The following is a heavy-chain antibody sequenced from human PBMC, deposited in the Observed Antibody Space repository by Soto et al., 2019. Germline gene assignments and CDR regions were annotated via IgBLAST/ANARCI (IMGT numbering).Heavy chain of an antibody. CDR1: GASMTSSSYF. CDR2: IYYNRST. CDR3: AMPTVTYPDYFDF. Sequence: SETLSLTCTISGASMTSSSYFWGFVRQPPGLGLEWIGTIYYNRSTYYSSSLKSRVAISVDTSKNLFSLSLRSVTAADTAMYYCAMPTVTYPDYFDFWGQGALVTVSS. J-gene: IGHJ4*02. V-gene: IGHV4-39*01. D-gene: IGHD4-17*01.